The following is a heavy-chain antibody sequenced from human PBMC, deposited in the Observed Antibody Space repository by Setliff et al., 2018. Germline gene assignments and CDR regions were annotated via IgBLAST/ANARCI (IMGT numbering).Heavy chain of an antibody. J-gene: IGHJ4*02. V-gene: IGHV1-46*01. CDR3: ARGPPPGATDPYYFDY. D-gene: IGHD1-26*01. Sequence: GASVKVSCKASGYTFTSYYMHWVRQAPGQGLEWMGIINPSGGSTSYAQKFQGRVTMTRDTSTSTVYMELSSLRSEDTAVYYCARGPPPGATDPYYFDYWGQGTLVTVSS. CDR1: GYTFTSYY. CDR2: INPSGGST.